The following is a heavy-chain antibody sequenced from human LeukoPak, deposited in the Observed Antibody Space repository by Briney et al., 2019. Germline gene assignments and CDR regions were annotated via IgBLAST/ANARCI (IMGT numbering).Heavy chain of an antibody. D-gene: IGHD6-19*01. Sequence: PSETLSLTCTVSGGSISSYYWSWIRQPPGKGLEWIGYIYYTGSTNYNPSLKSRVTISVDTSKNQFSLKLSSVTAADTAAYYCARAFSSGWYPYSIGGLWFDYWGQGTLVTVSS. CDR2: IYYTGST. V-gene: IGHV4-59*01. CDR1: GGSISSYY. CDR3: ARAFSSGWYPYSIGGLWFDY. J-gene: IGHJ4*02.